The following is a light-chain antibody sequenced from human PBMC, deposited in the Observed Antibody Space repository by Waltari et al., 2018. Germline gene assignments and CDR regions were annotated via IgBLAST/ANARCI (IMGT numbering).Light chain of an antibody. CDR2: ETN. V-gene: IGLV7-46*01. J-gene: IGLJ3*02. Sequence: QAVVTQEPSLTVSPGGTVTLTCGSSTGAVTSGHYPYWFQQRPGQAPRTLIYETNNNLSRTPARFSGSLLGGKAALTLSGAQPEDEADYYCLLSYSGAWVFGGGTKLTVL. CDR3: LLSYSGAWV. CDR1: TGAVTSGHY.